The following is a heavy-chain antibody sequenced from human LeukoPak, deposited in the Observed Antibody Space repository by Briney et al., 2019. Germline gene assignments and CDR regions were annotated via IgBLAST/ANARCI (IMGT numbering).Heavy chain of an antibody. CDR2: ISGSGGST. CDR3: AKAGYGVSSWYPFGY. J-gene: IGHJ4*02. Sequence: GGSLRLSCAAPGFTFSSYAMSWVRQAPGKGLEWVSAISGSGGSTYYADSVKGRFTISRDNSKNTLYLQMNSLRAEDTAVYYCAKAGYGVSSWYPFGYWGQGTLVTVSS. D-gene: IGHD6-13*01. V-gene: IGHV3-23*01. CDR1: GFTFSSYA.